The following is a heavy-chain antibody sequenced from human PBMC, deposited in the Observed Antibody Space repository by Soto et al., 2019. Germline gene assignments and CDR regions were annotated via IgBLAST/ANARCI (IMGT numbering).Heavy chain of an antibody. J-gene: IGHJ6*03. CDR1: GFSLSTSGMC. Sequence: SGPTLVNPTQTLTLTCTFSGFSLSTSGMCVSWIRQPPEKALEWLARIDWDDDKYYSTSLKTRLTISKDTSKNQVVLTMTNMDPVDTATYYCARVTYYYGSGDYYYYMDVWGKGTTVTVSS. CDR2: IDWDDDK. V-gene: IGHV2-70*11. D-gene: IGHD3-10*01. CDR3: ARVTYYYGSGDYYYYMDV.